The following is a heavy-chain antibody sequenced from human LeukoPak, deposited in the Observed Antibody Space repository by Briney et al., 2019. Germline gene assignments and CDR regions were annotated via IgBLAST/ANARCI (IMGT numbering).Heavy chain of an antibody. Sequence: PGGSLRLSCAASGFTFSNYAMHWVRQAPGKGLEWLIIISYDGSKKYSADSVRGRFTISRDNSKNTLYLQMNGLRPEDTGVYYCVRDGGDKTAYYGDQFDLWGQGALVTVSS. J-gene: IGHJ5*02. CDR3: VRDGGDKTAYYGDQFDL. CDR1: GFTFSNYA. V-gene: IGHV3-30*01. CDR2: ISYDGSKK. D-gene: IGHD3-9*01.